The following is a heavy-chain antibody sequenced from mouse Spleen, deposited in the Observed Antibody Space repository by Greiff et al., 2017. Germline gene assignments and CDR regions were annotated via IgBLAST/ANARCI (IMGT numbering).Heavy chain of an antibody. J-gene: IGHJ2*01. CDR2: IWTGGGT. Sequence: VQLVESGPGLVAPSQSLSITCTVSGFSLTSYSIRWVRQPPGQGLEWLGVIWTGGGTTYNSALISRLSISKDNSKSQVFLKMNSQQTDDTARCYCARTQSAQAYFGYWGQGTTLTVSS. CDR1: GFSLTSYS. V-gene: IGHV2-9-1*01. CDR3: ARTQSAQAYFGY. D-gene: IGHD3-2*02.